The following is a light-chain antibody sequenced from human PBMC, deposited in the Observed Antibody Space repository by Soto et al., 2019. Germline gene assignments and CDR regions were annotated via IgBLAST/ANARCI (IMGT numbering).Light chain of an antibody. CDR3: SSYTSSSTYV. CDR2: DVS. V-gene: IGLV2-14*01. Sequence: QSALTQPASVSGSPGQSITLSCTGTSCDIYDYNSVSWYQQHPGKAPKLMIYDVSNRPSGVSNRFSGSKSGNTASLTISGLQAEDEADYYCSSYTSSSTYVFGTGTKLTVL. J-gene: IGLJ1*01. CDR1: SCDIYDYNS.